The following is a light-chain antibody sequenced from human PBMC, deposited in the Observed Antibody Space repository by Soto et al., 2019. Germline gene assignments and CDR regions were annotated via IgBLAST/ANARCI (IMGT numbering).Light chain of an antibody. J-gene: IGLJ1*01. CDR2: DVS. CDR3: CSYTATSAYV. CDR1: SSDVGSYNL. V-gene: IGLV2-23*02. Sequence: QSALAQPASVSGSPGQSITISCTGTSSDVGSYNLVSWYQQHPGKGPKLLIFDVSQRPSGVSDRFSGSKSGNTASLTISGLQAEDEADYYCCSYTATSAYVFGTGTKVTVL.